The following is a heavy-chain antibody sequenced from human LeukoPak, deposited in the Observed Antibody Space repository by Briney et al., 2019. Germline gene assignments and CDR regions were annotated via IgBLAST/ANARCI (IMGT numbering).Heavy chain of an antibody. CDR1: GGTFSSYA. CDR2: IIPIFGTA. J-gene: IGHJ6*03. CDR3: ARAPANYYDSSGYNNMDV. Sequence: ASVKVSCKASGGTFSSYAISWVRQAPGQGLEWMGGIIPIFGTANYAQKFQGRVTITTDESTSTAYMELSSLRSEDTAVYYCARAPANYYDSSGYNNMDVWGKGTTVTVSS. V-gene: IGHV1-69*05. D-gene: IGHD3-22*01.